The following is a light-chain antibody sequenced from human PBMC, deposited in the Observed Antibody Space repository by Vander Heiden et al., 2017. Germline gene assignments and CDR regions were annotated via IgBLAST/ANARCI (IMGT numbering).Light chain of an antibody. V-gene: IGLV3-10*01. CDR2: EDS. CDR1: ALPKNY. Sequence: SYALTQPPSVSFSPGPTARITCSGDALPKNYAYWYQQKSGQAPVLVIYEDSKRPSGSPERFSGSSSGTMATLTISGAQVEDEADYYCYSTDISGNHRGVFGTGTKVTVL. CDR3: YSTDISGNHRGV. J-gene: IGLJ1*01.